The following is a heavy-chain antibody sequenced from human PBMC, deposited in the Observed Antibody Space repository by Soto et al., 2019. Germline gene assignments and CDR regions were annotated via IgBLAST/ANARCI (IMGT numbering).Heavy chain of an antibody. V-gene: IGHV4-59*01. J-gene: IGHJ4*02. CDR3: ARADKFFDSSGYFYLFDY. CDR2: IYKSGSI. CDR1: GGSISTYS. D-gene: IGHD3-22*01. Sequence: SETLSLTCTVSGGSISTYSWNWIRQSPGRGLEWIGYIYKSGSIKYNPSLKSRVTISLDTSKNQFSLDLSSVTAADTAVYYCARADKFFDSSGYFYLFDYWGQGTLVTVSS.